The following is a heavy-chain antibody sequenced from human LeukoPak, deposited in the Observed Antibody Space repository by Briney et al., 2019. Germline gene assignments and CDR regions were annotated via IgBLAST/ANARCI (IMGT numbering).Heavy chain of an antibody. V-gene: IGHV1-2*02. Sequence: ASVKVSCKASGYTFTGYYMHWVRQAPGQGLEWMGWINPNSGGTNYAQKFQGRVTMTRDTSISTAYMELSRLRSDDTAVYYCARVDKTGTTSGGDYWGQGTLVTVSS. CDR1: GYTFTGYY. D-gene: IGHD1-7*01. CDR2: INPNSGGT. CDR3: ARVDKTGTTSGGDY. J-gene: IGHJ4*02.